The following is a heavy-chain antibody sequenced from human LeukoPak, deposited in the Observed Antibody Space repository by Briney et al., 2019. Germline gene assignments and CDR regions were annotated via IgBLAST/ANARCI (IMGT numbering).Heavy chain of an antibody. CDR1: GFTFSSYS. CDR3: ARDSRMTTVTPYYFDY. V-gene: IGHV3-48*01. J-gene: IGHJ4*02. Sequence: PGRSLRLSCAASGFTFSSYSMNWVRQAPGKGLERVSYISSSSSTIYYADSVKGRFTISRDNAKNSLYLQMNSLRAEDTAVYYCARDSRMTTVTPYYFDYWGQGTLVTVSS. CDR2: ISSSSSTI. D-gene: IGHD4-17*01.